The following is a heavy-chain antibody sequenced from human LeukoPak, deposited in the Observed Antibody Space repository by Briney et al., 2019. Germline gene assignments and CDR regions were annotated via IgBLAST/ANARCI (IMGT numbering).Heavy chain of an antibody. CDR3: ARAPSGSYKTYFDY. CDR2: INHSGST. Sequence: SETLSLTCAVYGGSFSGYYWSWIRQPPGKGLEWIGEINHSGSTNYNPSLKSRVTISVDTSKNQFSLKLSSVTAADTAVYYCARAPSGSYKTYFDYWGQGTLVTVSS. J-gene: IGHJ4*02. V-gene: IGHV4-34*01. CDR1: GGSFSGYY. D-gene: IGHD1-26*01.